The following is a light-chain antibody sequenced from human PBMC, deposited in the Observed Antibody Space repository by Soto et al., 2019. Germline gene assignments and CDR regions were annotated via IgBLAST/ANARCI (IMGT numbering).Light chain of an antibody. CDR2: GAS. J-gene: IGKJ2*01. CDR3: QQYGSSPYT. CDR1: QSIYINY. V-gene: IGKV3-20*01. Sequence: EIVLTQSPGTLSLSPGERATLSYRASQSIYINYLAWYQRKPGQAPRLLISGASTRATGIPDRFSGSGSGTDFTLTISRLDPEDFAVYFCQQYGSSPYTFGQGTNVEIK.